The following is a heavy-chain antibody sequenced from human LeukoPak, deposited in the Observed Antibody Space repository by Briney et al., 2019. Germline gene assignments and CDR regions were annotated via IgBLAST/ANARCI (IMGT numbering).Heavy chain of an antibody. CDR3: ARYYDGGNWFDP. D-gene: IGHD3-22*01. Sequence: ASVKVSCKASGYTFTSYGISWVRQAPGQGREWMGWISAYNGNTKYAQKLQDRVIMTSDASASPEYMELRSLRSDDSAVYYCARYYDGGNWFDPWGQGTLVTVSS. CDR1: GYTFTSYG. CDR2: ISAYNGNT. V-gene: IGHV1-18*01. J-gene: IGHJ5*02.